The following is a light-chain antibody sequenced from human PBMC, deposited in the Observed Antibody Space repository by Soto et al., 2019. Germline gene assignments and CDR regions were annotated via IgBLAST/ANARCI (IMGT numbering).Light chain of an antibody. Sequence: AIQMTQSPSSLSASVGDRVTITCRASQGIGNDLGWYQQKSGKAPKLLIYAASNLQGGVPSRFSGSGSGTDFTLTISGLQPEDVATYYCLQDNSYPLTFGGGTKVEI. J-gene: IGKJ4*01. V-gene: IGKV1-6*01. CDR1: QGIGND. CDR2: AAS. CDR3: LQDNSYPLT.